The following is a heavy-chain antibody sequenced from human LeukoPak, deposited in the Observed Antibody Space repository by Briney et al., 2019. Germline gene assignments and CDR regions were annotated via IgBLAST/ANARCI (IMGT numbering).Heavy chain of an antibody. V-gene: IGHV1-69*05. Sequence: ASVKVSCKASGGTFSSYAISWVRQAPGQGLEWMGGIIPIFGTANYAQKFQGRVTITTDESTSTAYMELSSLRSEDTAVYYCARDKPSGYSYAPFDYWGQGTLVTVSS. CDR3: ARDKPSGYSYAPFDY. D-gene: IGHD5-18*01. J-gene: IGHJ4*02. CDR1: GGTFSSYA. CDR2: IIPIFGTA.